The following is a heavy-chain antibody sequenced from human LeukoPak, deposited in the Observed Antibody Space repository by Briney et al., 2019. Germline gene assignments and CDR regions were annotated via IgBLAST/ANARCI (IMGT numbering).Heavy chain of an antibody. CDR2: IYYSGST. D-gene: IGHD6-13*01. CDR1: GGSISSSSYY. J-gene: IGHJ2*01. V-gene: IGHV4-39*01. CDR3: ARHSQQLWYFDL. Sequence: SETLSLTCTVSGGSISSSSYYWGWIRQPPGKGLEWIGSIYYSGSTYYNPSLKSRVTISVDTSKNQFSLKLSSVTAADTAVYYCARHSQQLWYFDLWGRGTLVTVSS.